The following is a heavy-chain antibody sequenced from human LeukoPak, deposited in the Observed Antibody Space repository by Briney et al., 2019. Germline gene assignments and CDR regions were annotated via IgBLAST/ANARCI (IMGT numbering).Heavy chain of an antibody. Sequence: GGSLRLSCAASGFTFYYYTMHWVRHATGKGLEWVSLISWDGGSTYYADSVKGRFTISRDNSKNSLYLQMNSLRTQDTALFYCAKDILGGMGYWGQGTLVTVSS. CDR2: ISWDGGST. D-gene: IGHD3-16*01. CDR1: GFTFYYYT. CDR3: AKDILGGMGY. V-gene: IGHV3-43*01. J-gene: IGHJ4*02.